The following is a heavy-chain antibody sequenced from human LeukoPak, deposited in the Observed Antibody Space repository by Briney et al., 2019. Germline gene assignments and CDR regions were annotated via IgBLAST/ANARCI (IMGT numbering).Heavy chain of an antibody. J-gene: IGHJ6*02. V-gene: IGHV4-30-4*01. CDR1: GGSISSGDYY. CDR2: INHSGST. CDR3: ARRTLLRWKEPYYYYYGMDV. D-gene: IGHD4-23*01. Sequence: PSETLSLTCTVSGGSISSGDYYWSWIRQPPGKGLEWIGEINHSGSTNYNPSLKSRVTISVDTSKNQFSLKLSSVTAADTAVYYCARRTLLRWKEPYYYYYGMDVWGQGTTVTVSS.